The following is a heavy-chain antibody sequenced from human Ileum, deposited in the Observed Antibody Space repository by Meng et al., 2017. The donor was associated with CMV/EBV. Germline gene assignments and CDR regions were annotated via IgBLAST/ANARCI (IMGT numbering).Heavy chain of an antibody. CDR3: ARDGVGGYDFQGPDY. CDR1: GFTFSTYS. CDR2: IHSTYSI. D-gene: IGHD5-12*01. J-gene: IGHJ4*02. Sequence: GGSLRLSCAASGFTFSTYSMNWLRQAPGKGLEWVSSIHSTYSIYQPDSVKGRFTISRDNAKNSLYLQMNSLRAEDTAVYYCARDGVGGYDFQGPDYWGQETLVTVSS. V-gene: IGHV3-21*01.